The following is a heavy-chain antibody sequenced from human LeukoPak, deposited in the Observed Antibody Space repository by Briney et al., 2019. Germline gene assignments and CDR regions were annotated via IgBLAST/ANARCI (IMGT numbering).Heavy chain of an antibody. CDR2: IYQRGTP. J-gene: IGHJ4*02. CDR3: ARNWATEYHLDY. V-gene: IGHV4-38-2*01. Sequence: PSEPLSLTCVVSTYSISDGYYWGWIRHPPGTGLDWIGSIYQRGTPDYNPPLTSRATISVDTSKNQFPLRLTSETAADTPGYYCARNWATEYHLDYWGQGTLVTDSS. D-gene: IGHD1-1*01. CDR1: TYSISDGYY.